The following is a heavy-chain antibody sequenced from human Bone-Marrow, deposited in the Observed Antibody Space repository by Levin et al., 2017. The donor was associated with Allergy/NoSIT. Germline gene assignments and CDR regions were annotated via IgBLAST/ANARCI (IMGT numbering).Heavy chain of an antibody. Sequence: SETLSLTCTVSGGSISSASDQWAWIRQAPGKGLEWIGSVFYSGTTYYNPSLKSRVTISVETSKNQFSLKLSSLTAADTAVYYCAKHPLIYCSGGSCYAVECRLDPWGQGTLVTVSS. V-gene: IGHV4-39*01. CDR1: GGSISSASDQ. J-gene: IGHJ5*02. CDR2: VFYSGTT. CDR3: AKHPLIYCSGGSCYAVECRLDP. D-gene: IGHD2-15*01.